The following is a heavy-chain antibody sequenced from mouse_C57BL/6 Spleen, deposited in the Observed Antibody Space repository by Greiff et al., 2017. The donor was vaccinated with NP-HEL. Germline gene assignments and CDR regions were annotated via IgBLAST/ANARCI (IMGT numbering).Heavy chain of an antibody. D-gene: IGHD3-1*01. CDR1: GYSFTGYY. CDR2: INPSTGGT. Sequence: VQLQQSGPELVKPGASVKISCKASGYSFTGYYMNWVKQSPEKSLEWIGEINPSTGGTTYNQKFKAKATLTVDKSSSTAYMHLRSLTSEDSAVYYCARRAGTGYWYFDDWGTGTTVTVSS. J-gene: IGHJ1*03. V-gene: IGHV1-42*01. CDR3: ARRAGTGYWYFDD.